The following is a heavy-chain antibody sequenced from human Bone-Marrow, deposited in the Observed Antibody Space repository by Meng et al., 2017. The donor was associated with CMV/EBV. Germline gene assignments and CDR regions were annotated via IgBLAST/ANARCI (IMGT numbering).Heavy chain of an antibody. CDR2: INPNSGGT. Sequence: ASVKVSCKASGYTFTGYYMHWVRQAPGQGLEWMGWINPNSGGTNYAQKFQGRVTMTRDTSISTAYMELSRLRSDDRAVYYCARVVVVPAATLDYWGQGTLVTVSS. CDR1: GYTFTGYY. CDR3: ARVVVVPAATLDY. D-gene: IGHD2-2*01. V-gene: IGHV1-2*02. J-gene: IGHJ4*02.